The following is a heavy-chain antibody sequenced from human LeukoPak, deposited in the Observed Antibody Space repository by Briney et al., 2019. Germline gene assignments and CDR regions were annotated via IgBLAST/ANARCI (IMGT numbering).Heavy chain of an antibody. CDR3: ARGGRDSSSWYTDY. D-gene: IGHD6-13*01. Sequence: GASVKVSCKASGYTFISYGFTWVRQAPGQGLEWMGWISAYNGNTNYAQKLQGRVTLTTDTSTTTAYMELRSLRSDDTAVYYCARGGRDSSSWYTDYWGQGTLVTVSS. CDR1: GYTFISYG. J-gene: IGHJ4*02. V-gene: IGHV1-18*01. CDR2: ISAYNGNT.